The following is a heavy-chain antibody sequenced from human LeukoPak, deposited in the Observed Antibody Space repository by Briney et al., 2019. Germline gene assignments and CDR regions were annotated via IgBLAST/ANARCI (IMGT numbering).Heavy chain of an antibody. V-gene: IGHV1-24*01. CDR1: GYTLTELS. Sequence: ASVKVSCKVSGYTLTELSMHWVRQAPGKGLEWMGGFDPKDGETIYAQKFQGRVTMTEDTSTDTAYMELSSLCSEDAAVYYWATVVVEHPPPNPPNYYYYYMDVWGKGTTVTVSS. J-gene: IGHJ6*03. D-gene: IGHD1/OR15-1a*01. CDR2: FDPKDGET. CDR3: ATVVVEHPPPNPPNYYYYYMDV.